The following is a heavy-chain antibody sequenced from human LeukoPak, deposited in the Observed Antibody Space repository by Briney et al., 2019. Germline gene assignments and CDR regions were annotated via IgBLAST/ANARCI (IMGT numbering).Heavy chain of an antibody. Sequence: PSEPLSLTCTVSGGSISSSSYYWGWIRQPPGKGLEWIGSIYYSGSTYYNPSLKSRVTISVDTSKNQFSLKLSSVTAADTAVYYCARDIRRLTDAFDIWGQGTAVTVSS. V-gene: IGHV4-39*07. J-gene: IGHJ3*02. D-gene: IGHD2-21*01. CDR2: IYYSGST. CDR1: GGSISSSSYY. CDR3: ARDIRRLTDAFDI.